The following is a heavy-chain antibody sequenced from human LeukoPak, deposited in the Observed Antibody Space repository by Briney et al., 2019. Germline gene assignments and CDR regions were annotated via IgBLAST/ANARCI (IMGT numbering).Heavy chain of an antibody. CDR2: ILYDGTNK. V-gene: IGHV3-30*03. CDR1: GFTFSDYG. CDR3: ARDKGYAVDY. D-gene: IGHD5-12*01. Sequence: TGGSLRLSCAASGFTFSDYGMHWVRQAPGQGLEWVALILYDGTNKYYADSVKGRFTISRDNAKNTLYLQMNSLRAEDTAVYYCARDKGYAVDYWGQGTLVTVSS. J-gene: IGHJ4*02.